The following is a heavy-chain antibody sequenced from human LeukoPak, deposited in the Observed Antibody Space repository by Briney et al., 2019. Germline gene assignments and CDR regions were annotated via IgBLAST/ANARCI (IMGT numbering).Heavy chain of an antibody. J-gene: IGHJ4*02. CDR1: GGSISGYY. D-gene: IGHD2-21*01. CDR2: LDSSGST. Sequence: PSETLSLTCKVSGGSISGYYWSWIRQPAGKGLEWIGRLDSSGSTIYNSSLKSRVTMSIDRSQFSLRLTSVTAADTAIYYCARGTSCGSKCFFDYWGQGILVTVSS. CDR3: ARGTSCGSKCFFDY. V-gene: IGHV4-4*07.